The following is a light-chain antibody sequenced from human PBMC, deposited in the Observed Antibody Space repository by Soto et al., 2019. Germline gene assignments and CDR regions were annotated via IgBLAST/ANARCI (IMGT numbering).Light chain of an antibody. Sequence: SYELTQPPSVSVSPGQTASITCSGDELGDKYVCWFQQKPGQSPVLVIYQYSKRPSGIPERFSGSNSGNTATLTISGTQAMDEADYYCQAWDITTPHEVFGGGTKVTVL. J-gene: IGLJ2*01. CDR3: QAWDITTPHEV. V-gene: IGLV3-1*01. CDR1: ELGDKY. CDR2: QYS.